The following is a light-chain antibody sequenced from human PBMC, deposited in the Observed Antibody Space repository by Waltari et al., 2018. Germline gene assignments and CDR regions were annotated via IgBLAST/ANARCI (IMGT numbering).Light chain of an antibody. CDR1: NSAVGGYNY. J-gene: IGLJ2*01. Sequence: QSVLTQPASVSGSPGRSITIPCTGANSAVGGYNYVSWYQQHPGRAPKLMIYAVSNRPSGVSVRFSGSKSGNTASLTISGLQAEDEADYYCSSYTNRRDVIFGGGTKLTVL. V-gene: IGLV2-14*03. CDR3: SSYTNRRDVI. CDR2: AVS.